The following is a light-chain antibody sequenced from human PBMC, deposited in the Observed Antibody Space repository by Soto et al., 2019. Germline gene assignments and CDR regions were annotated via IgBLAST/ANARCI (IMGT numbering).Light chain of an antibody. CDR1: QSVTSNY. J-gene: IGKJ5*01. CDR3: QQYATAPIT. V-gene: IGKV3-20*01. CDR2: VAS. Sequence: ENVLTQSPGTLSLSPGERATLSCRASQSVTSNYLAWYQQKPGQAPRLLIYVASVRATGIPDRFSGSGSGADFTLTISRLVPEDFAIYYCQQYATAPITFGQGTRLDIK.